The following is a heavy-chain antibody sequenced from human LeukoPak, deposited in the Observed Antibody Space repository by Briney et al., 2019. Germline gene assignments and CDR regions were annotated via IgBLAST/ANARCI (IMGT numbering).Heavy chain of an antibody. CDR2: ISGGGGST. J-gene: IGHJ4*02. Sequence: GGSLRLSCAASGFTFSSCAMNWVRQAPGKGLEWVSAISGGGGSTYYADSVKGRFTISRDNSKNTLWLQMNSLRVEDTAVYYCAKSGYPSNDYWGQGTLVTVSS. D-gene: IGHD3-3*01. CDR3: AKSGYPSNDY. CDR1: GFTFSSCA. V-gene: IGHV3-23*01.